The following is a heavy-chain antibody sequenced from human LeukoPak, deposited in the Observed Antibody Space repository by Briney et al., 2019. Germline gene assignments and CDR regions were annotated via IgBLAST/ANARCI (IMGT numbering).Heavy chain of an antibody. V-gene: IGHV3-73*01. CDR3: TRHNYYEDGFDY. CDR1: GFTFSNAW. Sequence: GGSLRLSCAASGFTFSNAWMSWVRQAPGKGLEWVGRIKSKANTYATAYAAPVKGRFIISRDDSKNTAYLQMNSLKTEDTAVYYCTRHNYYEDGFDYWGQGTLVTVSS. J-gene: IGHJ4*02. CDR2: IKSKANTYAT. D-gene: IGHD3-22*01.